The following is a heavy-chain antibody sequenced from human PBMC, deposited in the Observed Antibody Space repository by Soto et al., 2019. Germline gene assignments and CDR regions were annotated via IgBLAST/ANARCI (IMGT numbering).Heavy chain of an antibody. CDR1: GGSFSGYY. CDR3: ARRRASSSWYRDEYFQH. CDR2: INHSGST. D-gene: IGHD6-13*01. J-gene: IGHJ1*01. Sequence: QVQLQQWGAGLLKPSETLSLTCAVYGGSFSGYYWSWIRQPPGKGLEWIGEINHSGSTNYNPSLKSRVTISVDTSKNQFSLKLSSVTAADTAVYYCARRRASSSWYRDEYFQHWGQGTLVTVSS. V-gene: IGHV4-34*01.